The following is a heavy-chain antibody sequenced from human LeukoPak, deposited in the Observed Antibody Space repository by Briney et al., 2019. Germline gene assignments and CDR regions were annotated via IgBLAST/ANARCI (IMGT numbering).Heavy chain of an antibody. J-gene: IGHJ4*02. CDR3: ARDYSGGVGASDY. CDR1: GFPFSDYY. CDR2: IISSSSYT. Sequence: GGSLRLSCAASGFPFSDYYMSWIGQAPGKGLEWVSFIISSSSYTNYADSVKGRFTISRDNAKNSLFLQMNSLRAEDTAVYYCARDYSGGVGASDYWGQGTLVTVSS. D-gene: IGHD1-26*01. V-gene: IGHV3-11*05.